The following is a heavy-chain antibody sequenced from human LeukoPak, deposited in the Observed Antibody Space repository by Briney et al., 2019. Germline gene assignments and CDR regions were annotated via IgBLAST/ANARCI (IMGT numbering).Heavy chain of an antibody. V-gene: IGHV4-59*01. Sequence: NPSETLSLTCAVYGGSFSGYYWSWIRQPPGKGLEWIGYIYYSGSTNYNPSLKSRVTISVDTSKNQFSLKLSSVTAADTAVYYCARVLDTAMALGFYYFDYWGQGTLVTVSS. CDR2: IYYSGST. CDR1: GGSFSGYY. CDR3: ARVLDTAMALGFYYFDY. D-gene: IGHD5-18*01. J-gene: IGHJ4*02.